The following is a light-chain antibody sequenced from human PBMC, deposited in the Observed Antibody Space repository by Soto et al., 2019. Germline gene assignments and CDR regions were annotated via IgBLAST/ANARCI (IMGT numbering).Light chain of an antibody. CDR1: SSDVGGYNY. Sequence: QSALTQPASVSGSPGQSITISCTGTSSDVGGYNYVSWYQQHPGKAPKLMIYEVSNRPSGVSNRFSGSESGNTASLTISGLQALDAAAYYLSPYTSSSTLYVFGTGTKLTVL. CDR2: EVS. CDR3: SPYTSSSTLYV. J-gene: IGLJ1*01. V-gene: IGLV2-14*01.